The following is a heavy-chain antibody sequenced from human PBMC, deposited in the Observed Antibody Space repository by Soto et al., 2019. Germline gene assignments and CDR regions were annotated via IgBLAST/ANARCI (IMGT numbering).Heavy chain of an antibody. D-gene: IGHD3-22*01. Sequence: WASVKVSCKASGFTFSSSAVQWVRQARGQRLEWIGWIVVGSGSTNYAQNFQERVTITRDMSTSTAYMELSSLRSEDTAVYYCAADPYYYDSSNYYSFDYWGQGTLVTVSS. CDR1: GFTFSSSA. V-gene: IGHV1-58*01. CDR3: AADPYYYDSSNYYSFDY. J-gene: IGHJ4*02. CDR2: IVVGSGST.